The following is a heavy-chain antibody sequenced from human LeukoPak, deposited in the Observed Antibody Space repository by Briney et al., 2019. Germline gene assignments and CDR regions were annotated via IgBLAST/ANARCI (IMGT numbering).Heavy chain of an antibody. CDR3: ARPRGCGSARCNNFDY. CDR2: IKTDGSLT. Sequence: PGGSLRLSCVASGFTFSSYWMTWVRQAPGKGLEWVANIKTDGSLTYYVDFVKGRFTISRDNAKNSLYLQLNSLRPEDSAVYYCARPRGCGSARCNNFDYWGQGTLVTVSS. J-gene: IGHJ4*02. V-gene: IGHV3-7*01. CDR1: GFTFSSYW. D-gene: IGHD2-2*01.